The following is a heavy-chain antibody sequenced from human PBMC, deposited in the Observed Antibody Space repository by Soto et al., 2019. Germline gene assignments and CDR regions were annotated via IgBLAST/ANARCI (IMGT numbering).Heavy chain of an antibody. D-gene: IGHD2-15*01. Sequence: SETLSLTCTVSGGSISSGGYYWSWIRQHPGKGLEWIGYIYYSGSTYYNPSLKSRVTISLDTSKNQFSLNLRSVTAADTAVYYCARGTVLVVAANKYTDAFDFWGQGTMVTVSS. CDR1: GGSISSGGYY. J-gene: IGHJ3*01. V-gene: IGHV4-31*03. CDR2: IYYSGST. CDR3: ARGTVLVVAANKYTDAFDF.